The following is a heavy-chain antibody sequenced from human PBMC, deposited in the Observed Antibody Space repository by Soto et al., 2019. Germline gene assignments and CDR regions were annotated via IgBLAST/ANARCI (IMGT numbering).Heavy chain of an antibody. J-gene: IGHJ6*02. V-gene: IGHV3-30-3*01. CDR1: GFTFSSYA. CDR2: ISYDGSNK. D-gene: IGHD2-2*01. CDR3: ASTPYCISTSCSDMDV. Sequence: QVQLVESGGGVVQPGRSLRLSCAASGFTFSSYAMHWVRQAPGKGLEWVAVISYDGSNKYYADSVKGRFTISRDNSKNTLYLQMNSLRAEDTAVYYCASTPYCISTSCSDMDVWGPGTTVTVSS.